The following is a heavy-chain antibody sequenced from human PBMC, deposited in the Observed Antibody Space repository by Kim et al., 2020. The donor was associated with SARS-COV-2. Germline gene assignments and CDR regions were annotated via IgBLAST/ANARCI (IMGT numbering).Heavy chain of an antibody. Sequence: SETLSLTCAVYGGSFSGYYWSWIRQPPGKGLEWIGEINHSGSTNYNPSLKSRVTISVDTSKNQFSLKLSSVTAADTAVYYCARGEMATTRGLNYWGQGTLVTVSS. V-gene: IGHV4-34*01. J-gene: IGHJ4*02. CDR1: GGSFSGYY. D-gene: IGHD1-1*01. CDR3: ARGEMATTRGLNY. CDR2: INHSGST.